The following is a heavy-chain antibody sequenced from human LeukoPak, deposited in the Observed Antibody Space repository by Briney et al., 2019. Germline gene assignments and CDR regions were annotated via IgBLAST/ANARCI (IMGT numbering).Heavy chain of an antibody. J-gene: IGHJ4*02. CDR3: ARNRGIAAAGTNY. D-gene: IGHD6-13*01. CDR1: GYTFTSYG. CDR2: ISAYNGNT. V-gene: IGHV1-18*01. Sequence: ASVKVSCKASGYTFTSYGISWVRQAPGQGLEWMGWISAYNGNTNYAQKFQGRVTMTRDTSISTAYMELSRLRSDDTAVYYCARNRGIAAAGTNYWGQGTLVTVSS.